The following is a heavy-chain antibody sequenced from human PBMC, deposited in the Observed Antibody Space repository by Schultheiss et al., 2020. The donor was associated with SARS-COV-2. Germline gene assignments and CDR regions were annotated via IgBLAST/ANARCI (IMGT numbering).Heavy chain of an antibody. CDR2: INHSGST. V-gene: IGHV4-61*08. J-gene: IGHJ3*02. Sequence: SETLSLTCAVSGYSISSGGYYWSWIRQPPGKGLEWIGEINHSGSTNYNPSLKSRVTISVDTSKNQFSLKLSSVTAADTAVYYCAREGENYDFWSGYYRGAFDIWGQGTMVTVSS. CDR1: GYSISSGGYY. CDR3: AREGENYDFWSGYYRGAFDI. D-gene: IGHD3-3*01.